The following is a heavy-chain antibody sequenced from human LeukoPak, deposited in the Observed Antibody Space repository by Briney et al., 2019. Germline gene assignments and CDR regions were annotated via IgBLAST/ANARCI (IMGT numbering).Heavy chain of an antibody. Sequence: GGSLRLSCAASGFTFSSYGTHWVRQAPGKGLEWVAFIRYDGSNKYYADSVKGRFTISRDNSKNTLYLQMNSLRAEDTAVYYCARDYWSYYYDSSGYYNYWGQGILVTVSS. V-gene: IGHV3-30*02. J-gene: IGHJ4*02. CDR1: GFTFSSYG. CDR2: IRYDGSNK. CDR3: ARDYWSYYYDSSGYYNY. D-gene: IGHD3-22*01.